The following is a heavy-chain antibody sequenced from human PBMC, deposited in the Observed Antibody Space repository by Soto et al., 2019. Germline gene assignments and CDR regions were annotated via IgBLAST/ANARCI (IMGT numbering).Heavy chain of an antibody. D-gene: IGHD1-26*01. CDR2: VYHSGTT. Sequence: QVQLQESGPGLVQPSGTLSLTCAVSGGSITGSHWWNWVRQPPGKGLEWIGEVYHSGTTNFNPSLYSPVTLSLDKSHDLLSLILYSVTAADTAVYYCVRDAPFPSVGDTKSWYFDLWGRGALVIVSS. CDR3: VRDAPFPSVGDTKSWYFDL. CDR1: GGSITGSHW. J-gene: IGHJ2*01. V-gene: IGHV4-4*02.